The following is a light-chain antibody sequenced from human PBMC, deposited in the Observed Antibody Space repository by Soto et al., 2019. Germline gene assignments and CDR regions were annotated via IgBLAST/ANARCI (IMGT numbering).Light chain of an antibody. CDR3: QQYDNLPPT. V-gene: IGKV3-20*01. Sequence: EIVLTQSPGTLSLSPGERATLSCRASQSVSSSYLAWYQQKPGQAPRLLIYGASSRATGIPDRFSGSGSGTDFTFTISSLQPEDIATYYCQQYDNLPPTFGQGTRLEIK. CDR2: GAS. J-gene: IGKJ5*01. CDR1: QSVSSSY.